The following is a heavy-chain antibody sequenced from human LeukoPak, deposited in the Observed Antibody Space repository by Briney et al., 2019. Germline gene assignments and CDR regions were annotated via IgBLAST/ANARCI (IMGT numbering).Heavy chain of an antibody. CDR3: ARVRLPGAYYYDSSGYYYVDAFDI. V-gene: IGHV4-39*07. CDR1: GGSISSSSYY. Sequence: PSETLSLTCTVSGGSISSSSYYWGWIRQPPGKGLEWIGSIYYSGSTYYNPSLKSRVTISVDTSKNQFSLKLSSVTAADTAVYYCARVRLPGAYYYDSSGYYYVDAFDIWGQGTMVTVSS. CDR2: IYYSGST. J-gene: IGHJ3*02. D-gene: IGHD3-22*01.